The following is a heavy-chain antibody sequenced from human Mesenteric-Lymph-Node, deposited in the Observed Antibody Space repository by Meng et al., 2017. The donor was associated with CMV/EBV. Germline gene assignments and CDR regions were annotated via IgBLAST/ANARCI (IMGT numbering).Heavy chain of an antibody. CDR3: ARDPCSSTSCGIDY. D-gene: IGHD2-2*01. V-gene: IGHV3-11*04. Sequence: GESLKISCAASGIIFSDYYMSWIRQVPGKGLEWVSYIDTSGTTIYYADSVKGRFTISRDNSKNTLYLQMNSLRAEDTAVYYCARDPCSSTSCGIDYWGQGILVTVSS. J-gene: IGHJ4*02. CDR1: GIIFSDYY. CDR2: IDTSGTTI.